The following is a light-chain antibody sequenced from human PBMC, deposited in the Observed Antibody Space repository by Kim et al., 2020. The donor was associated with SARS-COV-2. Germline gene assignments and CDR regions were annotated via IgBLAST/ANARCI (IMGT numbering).Light chain of an antibody. CDR1: QRLTSNY. CDR2: AAF. CDR3: QHYVCPLMLT. Sequence: PGERATLSCRASQRLTSNYLACYQHKXCQGPTLLIYAAFSRATGDPDSSSGSGSRTVFTLTITRLDPVDLAVYYCQHYVCPLMLTFG. J-gene: IGKJ4*02. V-gene: IGKV3-20*01.